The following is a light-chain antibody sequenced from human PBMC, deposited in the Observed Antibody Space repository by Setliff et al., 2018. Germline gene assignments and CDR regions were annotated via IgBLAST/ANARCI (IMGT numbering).Light chain of an antibody. CDR2: DVS. J-gene: IGLJ1*01. V-gene: IGLV2-11*01. CDR1: SSDVGGYNY. Sequence: QSALTQPRSVSGSPGQSVTISCTGTSSDVGGYNYVSWYQQHPGKAPKVMIYDVSKRPSGVPDRFSGSKSGNTASLTISGLQAEDEAEYYCSSYAGSNNFCVFGTGTKAPS. CDR3: SSYAGSNNFCV.